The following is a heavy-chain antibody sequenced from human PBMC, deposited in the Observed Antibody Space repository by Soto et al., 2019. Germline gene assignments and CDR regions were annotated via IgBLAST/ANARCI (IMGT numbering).Heavy chain of an antibody. CDR2: IDGRGGNR. CDR1: GFTFSSYA. D-gene: IGHD3-22*01. J-gene: IGHJ4*02. CDR3: AKEIVAGAYVESAAFDF. Sequence: EVQLLESGGDLVQPGGSLRLSCAASGFTFSSYAMGWVRQAPGTGLEWVSVIDGRGGNRSLADSGKGRFTISRDNSKNTLYLQMDRLRVEDTATYFCAKEIVAGAYVESAAFDFWCQGTLVTVSS. V-gene: IGHV3-23*01.